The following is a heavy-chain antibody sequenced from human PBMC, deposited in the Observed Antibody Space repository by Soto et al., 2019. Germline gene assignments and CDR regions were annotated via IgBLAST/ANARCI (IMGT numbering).Heavy chain of an antibody. CDR2: INPDGGGT. CDR3: AGGGNYLSMDV. J-gene: IGHJ6*02. CDR1: GYTFTSYY. Sequence: QVQLVQSGAEVKKPGASVKVSCKASGYTFTSYYMHWVRLAPGQGLEWLGIINPDGGGTSYAQQFQGRVIMTRDTSTSTVYMEMSSLRSADTAVYYCAGGGNYLSMDVWGQGTTVTVSS. D-gene: IGHD4-4*01. V-gene: IGHV1-46*01.